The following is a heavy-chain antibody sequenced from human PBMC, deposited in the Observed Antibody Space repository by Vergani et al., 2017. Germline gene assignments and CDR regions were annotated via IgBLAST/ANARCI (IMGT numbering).Heavy chain of an antibody. V-gene: IGHV3-7*01. D-gene: IGHD3-9*01. CDR3: ARAGTRYFDWLFPRYYGMDV. Sequence: QLVESGGGWVQPGGSLRLSCAASGFTFSSYWMSWVRQAPGKGLEWVANIKQDGSEKYYVDSVKGRFTISRDNAKNSLYLQMNSLRAEDTAVYYCARAGTRYFDWLFPRYYGMDVWGQGTTVTVSS. J-gene: IGHJ6*02. CDR1: GFTFSSYW. CDR2: IKQDGSEK.